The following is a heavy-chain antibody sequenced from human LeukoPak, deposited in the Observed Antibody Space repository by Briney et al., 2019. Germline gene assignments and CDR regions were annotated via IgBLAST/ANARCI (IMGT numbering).Heavy chain of an antibody. CDR1: GFTFSSYA. D-gene: IGHD2-2*01. CDR2: ISYDGSNK. Sequence: GRSLRLSCAASGFTFSSYAMHWVRQAPGKGLEWVAVISYDGSNKYYADSVKGRFTISRDNSKNTLYLQMNSLRAEDTAVYYCASNIFDLGYCSSTSLLLGGCGAFDIWGQGTMVTVSS. V-gene: IGHV3-30-3*01. J-gene: IGHJ3*02. CDR3: ASNIFDLGYCSSTSLLLGGCGAFDI.